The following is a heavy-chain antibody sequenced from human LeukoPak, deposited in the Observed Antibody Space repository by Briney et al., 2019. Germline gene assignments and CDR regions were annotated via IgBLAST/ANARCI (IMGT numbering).Heavy chain of an antibody. Sequence: SETLSLTCTVSGGSISSRTYYWGWIRQPPGKGLEWIGSMYFSGDTYYNPSLKSRVTISIDTSKNQFSLRLSSVTAADTAIYYCARIPYYDSSGYPDAFDIWGQGTMVTVSS. CDR1: GGSISSRTYY. J-gene: IGHJ3*02. V-gene: IGHV4-39*07. CDR3: ARIPYYDSSGYPDAFDI. D-gene: IGHD3-22*01. CDR2: MYFSGDT.